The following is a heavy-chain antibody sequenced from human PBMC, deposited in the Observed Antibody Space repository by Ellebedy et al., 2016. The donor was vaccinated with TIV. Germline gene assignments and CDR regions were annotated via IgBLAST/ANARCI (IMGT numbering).Heavy chain of an antibody. J-gene: IGHJ4*02. Sequence: MPSETLSLTCTVSGGPIRSYYWNWIRQRPGKGLEWIGYICYSGTTKYVPALNSRVTISIDTSKTQFPLKLSSVTAADTAVYYRARLGMYSNGRYLEDYWGQGTLVTVSS. CDR2: ICYSGTT. D-gene: IGHD6-19*01. CDR3: ARLGMYSNGRYLEDY. V-gene: IGHV4-59*08. CDR1: GGPIRSYY.